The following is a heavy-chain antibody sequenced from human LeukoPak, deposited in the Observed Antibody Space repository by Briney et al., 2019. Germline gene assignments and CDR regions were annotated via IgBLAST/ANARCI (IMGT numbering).Heavy chain of an antibody. D-gene: IGHD3-10*01. CDR1: GFTFSSYA. Sequence: GGSLRLSCAASGFTFSSYAMHWVRQAPGKGLEWVAVISYDGSNKYYADSVKGRLTISRDNSKNTLYLQMNSLRAEDTAVYYCARSREGSGAFDIWGQGTMVTVSS. CDR3: ARSREGSGAFDI. J-gene: IGHJ3*02. CDR2: ISYDGSNK. V-gene: IGHV3-30-3*01.